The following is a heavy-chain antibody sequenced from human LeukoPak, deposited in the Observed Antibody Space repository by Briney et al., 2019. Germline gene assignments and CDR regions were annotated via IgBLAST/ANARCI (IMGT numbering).Heavy chain of an antibody. D-gene: IGHD3-3*01. J-gene: IGHJ3*02. Sequence: SETLSLTCAVSGASISGGTYYWSWIRQPPGKGLEWIGEINHSGSTNSNPSLKSRVTISVDTSKNQFSLKLSSVTAADTAVYYCARGRHVLRFLEWPRAFDIWGQGTMVTVSS. CDR1: GASISGGTYY. CDR3: ARGRHVLRFLEWPRAFDI. V-gene: IGHV4-34*01. CDR2: INHSGST.